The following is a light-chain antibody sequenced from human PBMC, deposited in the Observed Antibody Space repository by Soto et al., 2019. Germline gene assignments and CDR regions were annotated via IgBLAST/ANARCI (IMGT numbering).Light chain of an antibody. V-gene: IGLV2-11*01. CDR1: SSDVGGYNY. CDR3: CSYAGSYIRYV. J-gene: IGLJ1*01. Sequence: QSALTQPRSVSGSPGQSVTISCTGTSSDVGGYNYVSWYQQHPGKAPKLMIYDVSKRPSGVPDRFSGSKSGNTASLTISGLQAEDEADYYCCSYAGSYIRYVFGTGTQLTVL. CDR2: DVS.